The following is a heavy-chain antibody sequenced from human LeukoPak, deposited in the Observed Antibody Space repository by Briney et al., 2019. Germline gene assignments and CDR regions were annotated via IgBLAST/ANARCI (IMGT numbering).Heavy chain of an antibody. CDR2: INNDGSAT. J-gene: IGHJ6*02. CDR1: RFTFDAYA. V-gene: IGHV3-43*02. CDR3: ATWAFYHSLDV. Sequence: GGSLRFSSAASRFTFDAYAMHWVRQAPGKGLEGVSLINNDGSATYYADSVKGRFTISRDNSKNSLYLQMNSLRSEDTALYYCATWAFYHSLDVWGQGTTVTVSS. D-gene: IGHD1-26*01.